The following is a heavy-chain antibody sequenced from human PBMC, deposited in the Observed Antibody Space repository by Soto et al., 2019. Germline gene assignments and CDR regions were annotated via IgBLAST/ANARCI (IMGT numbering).Heavy chain of an antibody. V-gene: IGHV3-74*01. D-gene: IGHD2-15*01. J-gene: IGHJ6*02. CDR1: GFTFSSYW. CDR3: ARAAYCSGGSCSKVYYYYGMDV. Sequence: EVQLVESGGGLVQPGGSLRLSCAASGFTFSSYWMHWVRQAPGKGLVWVSRINSDGSSTSYADSVKGRFTISRDNAKNTLYLQMNSLRAEDTAAYYCARAAYCSGGSCSKVYYYYGMDVWGQGTTVTVSS. CDR2: INSDGSST.